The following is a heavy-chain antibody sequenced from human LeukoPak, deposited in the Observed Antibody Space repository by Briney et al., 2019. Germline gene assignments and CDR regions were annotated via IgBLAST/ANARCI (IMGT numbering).Heavy chain of an antibody. CDR1: GFTFSSYA. CDR3: AKDSRHYDSSGYYYPGWFDP. D-gene: IGHD3-22*01. Sequence: AGGSLRLSCAASGFTFSSYAMSWVRQAPGKGLEWVSAISGSDGNTHYADSVKGRFTISRDNSKNTLYLQMNSLRADDTAVYYCAKDSRHYDSSGYYYPGWFDPWGQGTLVTVSS. CDR2: ISGSDGNT. V-gene: IGHV3-23*01. J-gene: IGHJ5*02.